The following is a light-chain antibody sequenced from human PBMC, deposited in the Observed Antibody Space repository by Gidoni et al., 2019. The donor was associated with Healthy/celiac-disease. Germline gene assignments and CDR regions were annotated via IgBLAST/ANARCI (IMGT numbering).Light chain of an antibody. CDR3: QQYGSSPALT. CDR1: QSVSSSY. Sequence: EIVLTQSPGTLSLSPGERATLSCRASQSVSSSYFAWYQQKPGQAPRLLIYGASSSATGIPHRLSGGGAAADFTLTISRLEPEDFAVYYWQQYGSSPALTFGGGTKVEIK. V-gene: IGKV3-20*01. CDR2: GAS. J-gene: IGKJ4*01.